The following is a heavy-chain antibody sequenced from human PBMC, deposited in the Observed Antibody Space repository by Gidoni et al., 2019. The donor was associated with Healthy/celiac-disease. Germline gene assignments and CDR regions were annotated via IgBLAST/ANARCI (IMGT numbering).Heavy chain of an antibody. V-gene: IGHV4-4*07. CDR1: GGSIRSYY. CDR2: IYTSGST. Sequence: QVQLQESGPGLVKPSETLSLTCTVSGGSIRSYYWSWIRQPAGKGLEWIGRIYTSGSTNYNPSLKSRVTMSVDTSKNQFSLKLSSVTAADTAVYYCARDVRTYYDFWSGMSYFDYWGQGTLVTVSS. CDR3: ARDVRTYYDFWSGMSYFDY. J-gene: IGHJ4*02. D-gene: IGHD3-3*01.